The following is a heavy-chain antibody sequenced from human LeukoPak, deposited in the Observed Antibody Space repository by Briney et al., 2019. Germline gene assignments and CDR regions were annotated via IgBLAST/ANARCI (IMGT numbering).Heavy chain of an antibody. D-gene: IGHD1-26*01. J-gene: IGHJ4*02. CDR3: AKGGAATGYYFDY. V-gene: IGHV3-23*01. CDR1: GITFSSYP. Sequence: PGGSLRLSCAASGITFSSYPMTWVRQAPGKGLEWLSAISGSGGSTYYADSVKGRFTISRDNSRDTLYLQMNTLRAEDTAVYYCAKGGAATGYYFDYWGQGTLVTVSS. CDR2: ISGSGGST.